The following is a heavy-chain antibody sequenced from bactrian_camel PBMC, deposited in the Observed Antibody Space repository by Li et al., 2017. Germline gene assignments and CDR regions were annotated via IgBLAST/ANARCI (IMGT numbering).Heavy chain of an antibody. Sequence: HVQLVESGGGSVQAGESLRLSCQASGFTFDDAEMGWYRQAPGSECELVSFLRSDGSTYYADSVKGRFTISQVIDRDNDKNMVYLQMSALQVDDTAMYYCKTEVPITIRGCGFGAFGQGTQVTVS. J-gene: IGHJ6*01. CDR3: KTEVPITIRGCGFGA. CDR1: GFTFDDAE. CDR2: LRSDGST. V-gene: IGHV3S63*01.